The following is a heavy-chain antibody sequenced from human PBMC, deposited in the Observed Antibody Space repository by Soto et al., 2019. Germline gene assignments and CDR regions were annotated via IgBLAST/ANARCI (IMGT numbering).Heavy chain of an antibody. D-gene: IGHD3-3*01. V-gene: IGHV3-30*18. Sequence: QVQLVESGGSVVQPGTSLRLSCAASGFTFSSYGIHWVRQAPGKGLEWVALISHDGSRKEYAESEKGRFTISRDNSKNTVYLQMNSLRFEDTAVYFCANDFSGGPSVLRGFDLWGQGTVVTVSS. CDR2: ISHDGSRK. CDR1: GFTFSSYG. CDR3: ANDFSGGPSVLRGFDL. J-gene: IGHJ3*01.